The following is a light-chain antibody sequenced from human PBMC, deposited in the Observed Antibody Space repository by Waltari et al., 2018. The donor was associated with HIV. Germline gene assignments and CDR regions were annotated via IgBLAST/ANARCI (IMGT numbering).Light chain of an antibody. CDR2: QAS. CDR3: QQHNTIGT. Sequence: DIQMTQSPSTLSASVGDRVTITCRASQSISNWLAWYQQKPGKAPKLLIYQASSLENGVPSRFSGSGSGTEFTLTISSLQPDDFATYYCQQHNTIGTFGQGTKVAIK. J-gene: IGKJ1*01. V-gene: IGKV1-5*03. CDR1: QSISNW.